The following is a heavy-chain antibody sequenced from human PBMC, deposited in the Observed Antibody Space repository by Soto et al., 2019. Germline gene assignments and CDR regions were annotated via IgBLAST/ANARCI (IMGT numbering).Heavy chain of an antibody. Sequence: SETLSLTCTVSSDSISSYYWSWIRQPPGKRLEWVGYISYSGSTDYNPSLKSRVTISGDTSKNQFSLKVSSVTAADTAVYYCARGTSWQLPFDYWGQGTLVTVSS. CDR2: ISYSGST. CDR1: SDSISSYY. V-gene: IGHV4-59*01. D-gene: IGHD6-13*01. J-gene: IGHJ4*02. CDR3: ARGTSWQLPFDY.